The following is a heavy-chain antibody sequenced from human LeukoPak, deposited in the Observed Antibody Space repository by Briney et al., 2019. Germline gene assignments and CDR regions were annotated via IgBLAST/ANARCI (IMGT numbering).Heavy chain of an antibody. CDR1: GYTFTGYY. CDR2: INPNSGGT. D-gene: IGHD3-3*01. J-gene: IGHJ4*02. CDR3: ARDRGPLRFLEWLFVY. V-gene: IGHV1-2*02. Sequence: ASVKVSCKASGYTFTGYYMHWVRQAPGQGLEWMGWINPNSGGTNYAQKFQGRVTMTRDTSISTACMELSRLRSDDTAVYYCARDRGPLRFLEWLFVYWGQGTLVTVSS.